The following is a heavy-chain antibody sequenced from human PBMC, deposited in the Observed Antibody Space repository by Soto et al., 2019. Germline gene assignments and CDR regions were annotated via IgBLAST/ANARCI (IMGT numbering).Heavy chain of an antibody. D-gene: IGHD3-10*01. V-gene: IGHV4-31*03. CDR1: GASITSGGYF. J-gene: IGHJ1*01. Sequence: TLSLTCTVSGASITSGGYFWTWIRQHPGKGLEWIGYIYYSGSTYYNPSLKGRVTMSVDTSKKQFSLKLSSVTAADTAMYYCARFAGASSVFWGQGTLVSVSS. CDR2: IYYSGST. CDR3: ARFAGASSVF.